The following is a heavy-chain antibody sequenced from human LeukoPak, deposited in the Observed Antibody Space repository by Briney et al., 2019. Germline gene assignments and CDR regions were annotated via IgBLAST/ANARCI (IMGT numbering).Heavy chain of an antibody. J-gene: IGHJ4*02. CDR1: GGSISSSSYY. CDR2: IYYSGST. Sequence: SETLSLTCTVSGGSISSSSYYWGWIRQPPGKGLEWIGSIYYSGSTYYNPSLKSRVTISVDTSKNQFSLKLSSVTAADTAVYYCARHLSGSYPFDYWGQGTLVTVSS. V-gene: IGHV4-39*01. D-gene: IGHD1-26*01. CDR3: ARHLSGSYPFDY.